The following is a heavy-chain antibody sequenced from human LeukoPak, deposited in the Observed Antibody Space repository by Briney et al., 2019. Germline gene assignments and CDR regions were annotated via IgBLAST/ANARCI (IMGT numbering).Heavy chain of an antibody. CDR2: ISASGSAI. V-gene: IGHV3-11*04. CDR1: GFTFSDFY. J-gene: IGHJ4*02. Sequence: PGGSLRLSCAASGFTFSDFYMSWIRQAPGKGLEWTSSISASGSAIYYADSVKGRFTISRDNSKNTLYLQMNSLRAEDTAVYYCAREIITIFGVVIIRYFDYWGQGTLVTVSS. D-gene: IGHD3-3*01. CDR3: AREIITIFGVVIIRYFDY.